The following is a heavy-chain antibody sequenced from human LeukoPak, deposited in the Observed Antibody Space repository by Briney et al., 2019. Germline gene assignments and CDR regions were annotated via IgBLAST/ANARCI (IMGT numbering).Heavy chain of an antibody. Sequence: SETLSLTCTVSGGSISSSSYYWGWIRQPPGKGLEWIGSIYYSGSTYYNPSLKSRVTISVDTSKNQFSLKLSSVTAADTAVYYCAQLYYCSGGSCYLNTFDYWGQGTLVTVSS. J-gene: IGHJ4*02. D-gene: IGHD2-15*01. CDR1: GGSISSSSYY. CDR2: IYYSGST. V-gene: IGHV4-39*07. CDR3: AQLYYCSGGSCYLNTFDY.